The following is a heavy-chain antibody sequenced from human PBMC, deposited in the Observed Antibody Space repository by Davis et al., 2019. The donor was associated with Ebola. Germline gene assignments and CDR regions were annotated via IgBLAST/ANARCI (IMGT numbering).Heavy chain of an antibody. CDR1: GGSISSYN. Sequence: GSLRLSCTVSGGSISSYNWSWIRQPPGKGLEWIGYIYYSGSTNYNPSLKSRVPISVDTSKNQFSLKLSSVTAADTAVYYCARHGSGSRYVDFDYWGQGTLVTVSS. CDR3: ARHGSGSRYVDFDY. D-gene: IGHD1-26*01. V-gene: IGHV4-59*08. CDR2: IYYSGST. J-gene: IGHJ4*02.